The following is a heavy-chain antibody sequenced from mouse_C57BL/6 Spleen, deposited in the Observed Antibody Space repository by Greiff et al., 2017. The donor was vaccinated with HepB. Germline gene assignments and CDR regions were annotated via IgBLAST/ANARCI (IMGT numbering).Heavy chain of an antibody. J-gene: IGHJ1*03. Sequence: EVQVVESEGGLVQPGSSMKLSCTASGFTFSDYYMAWVRQVPEKGLEWVANINYDGSSTYYLDSLKSRFIISRDNAKNILYLQMSSLKSEDTATYYCAREIVTTGWYFDVWGTGTTVTVSS. D-gene: IGHD2-5*01. V-gene: IGHV5-16*01. CDR2: INYDGSST. CDR3: AREIVTTGWYFDV. CDR1: GFTFSDYY.